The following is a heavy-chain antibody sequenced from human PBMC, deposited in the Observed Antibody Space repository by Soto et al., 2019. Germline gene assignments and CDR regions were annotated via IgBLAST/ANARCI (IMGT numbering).Heavy chain of an antibody. CDR3: ARDLDCSGGSCYIYYYYGMDV. CDR2: INPSGGST. J-gene: IGHJ6*02. Sequence: ASVKVSCKASGYTFTSYYMHWVRQAPGQGLEWMGIINPSGGSTSYAQKFQGRVTMTRDTSTSTVYMELSSLRSEDTAVYYCARDLDCSGGSCYIYYYYGMDVWGQGTTVTVSS. CDR1: GYTFTSYY. V-gene: IGHV1-46*01. D-gene: IGHD2-15*01.